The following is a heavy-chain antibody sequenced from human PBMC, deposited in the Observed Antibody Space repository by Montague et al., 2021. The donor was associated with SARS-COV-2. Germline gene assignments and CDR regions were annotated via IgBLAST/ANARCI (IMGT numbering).Heavy chain of an antibody. CDR1: GFTFSSYE. Sequence: SLRLSCPASGFTFSSYEMNWVRQAPGKGLEWVSYISSSGSTIYYADSVKGRFTISRDNAKNSLYLQMNSLRAEDTAVYYCARLGDDFWSGPAPDFDYWGQGTLVTVSS. V-gene: IGHV3-48*03. CDR3: ARLGDDFWSGPAPDFDY. CDR2: ISSSGSTI. J-gene: IGHJ4*02. D-gene: IGHD3-3*01.